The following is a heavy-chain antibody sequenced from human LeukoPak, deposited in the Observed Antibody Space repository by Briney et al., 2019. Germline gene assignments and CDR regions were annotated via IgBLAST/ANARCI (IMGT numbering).Heavy chain of an antibody. CDR1: GFTFSSYG. V-gene: IGHV3-23*01. D-gene: IGHD3-22*01. CDR2: ISGSGGST. Sequence: PGGSLRLSCAASGFTFSSYGMSWVRQAPGKGLEWVSAISGSGGSTYYADSVRGRFTISRDNSKNTLYLQMNSLRAEDTAVYYCAKDVYYYDSSGYYSILDYWGQGTLVTVSS. J-gene: IGHJ4*02. CDR3: AKDVYYYDSSGYYSILDY.